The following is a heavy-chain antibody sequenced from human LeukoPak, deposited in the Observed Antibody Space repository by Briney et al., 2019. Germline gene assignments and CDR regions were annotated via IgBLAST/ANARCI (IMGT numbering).Heavy chain of an antibody. V-gene: IGHV3-74*01. D-gene: IGHD6-13*01. CDR2: IKSDGSSI. J-gene: IGHJ4*02. CDR1: RLTFSNYW. Sequence: GGSLRLSCAASRLTFSNYWMHWVRQAPGKGLVWVSRIKSDGSSISYADSVKGRFTISRDNAKNTLYRQMNSLLAEDTSVYDCARRAAALGAFDYWGQGTLVTVSS. CDR3: ARRAAALGAFDY.